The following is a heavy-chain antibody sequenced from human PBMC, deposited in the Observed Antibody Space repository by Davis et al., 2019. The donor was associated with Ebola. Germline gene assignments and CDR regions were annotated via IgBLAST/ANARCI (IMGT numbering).Heavy chain of an antibody. CDR3: TRGPSIAAAGIAYFDY. CDR2: IRSKAYGGTT. CDR1: GFTFGDYA. J-gene: IGHJ4*02. Sequence: GESLKISCTASGFTFGDYAMSWVRQAPGKGLEWVGFIRSKAYGGTTEYAASVKGRFTISRDDSKSIAYLQMNSLKTEDTAVYYCTRGPSIAAAGIAYFDYWGQGTLVTVSS. V-gene: IGHV3-49*04. D-gene: IGHD6-13*01.